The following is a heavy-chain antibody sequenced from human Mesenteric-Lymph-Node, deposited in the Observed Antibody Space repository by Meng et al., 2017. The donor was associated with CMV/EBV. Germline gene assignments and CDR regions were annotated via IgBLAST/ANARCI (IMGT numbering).Heavy chain of an antibody. V-gene: IGHV1-2*02. D-gene: IGHD2-8*01. CDR1: GYTFTGYY. CDR2: INPNSGGT. CDR3: ARHPREWGQSLDY. Sequence: CKASGYTFTGYYMHWVRQAPGQGLEWMGWINPNSGGTNYAQKFQGRVTMTRDTSISTAYMELSRLRSDDTAVYYCARHPREWGQSLDYWGQGTLVTVSS. J-gene: IGHJ4*02.